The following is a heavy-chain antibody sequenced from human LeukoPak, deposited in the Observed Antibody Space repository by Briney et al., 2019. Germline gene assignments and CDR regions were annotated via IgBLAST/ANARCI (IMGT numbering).Heavy chain of an antibody. J-gene: IGHJ4*02. CDR3: ARGGSIAAAGTLMGY. CDR1: GGTFSSYA. V-gene: IGHV1-69*05. CDR2: IIPIFGTA. Sequence: GASVKVSCKASGGTFSSYAISWVRQAPGQGPEWMGGIIPIFGTANYAQKFQGRVTITTDESTSTAYMELSSLRSEDTAVYYCARGGSIAAAGTLMGYWGQGTLVTVSS. D-gene: IGHD6-13*01.